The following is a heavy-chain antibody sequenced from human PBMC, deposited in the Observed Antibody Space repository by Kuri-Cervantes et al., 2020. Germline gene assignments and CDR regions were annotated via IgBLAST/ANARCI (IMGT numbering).Heavy chain of an antibody. J-gene: IGHJ3*02. CDR1: GFSFSSYG. CDR3: ARAHIVVVTHDAFDI. V-gene: IGHV3-21*01. Sequence: GESLKISCAASGFSFSSYGMSWVRQAPGKGLEWVSSISSSSSYIYYADSVKGRFTISRDNAKNSLYLQMNSLRAEDTAVYYCARAHIVVVTHDAFDIWGQGTMVTVSS. D-gene: IGHD2-21*02. CDR2: ISSSSSYI.